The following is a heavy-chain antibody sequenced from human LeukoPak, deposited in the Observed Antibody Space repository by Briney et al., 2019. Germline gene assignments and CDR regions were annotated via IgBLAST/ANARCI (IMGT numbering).Heavy chain of an antibody. CDR3: TRLPNGSPGDY. V-gene: IGHV4-39*01. CDR2: VHYRGNA. CDR1: GGSISSDNHN. Sequence: SETLSLTCTFSGGSISSDNHNWGWIRQPPGKGLEWVGSVHYRGNAYYNPSLRSRAAITVDTSKNQFSLRLNSVTAADTAVYYCTRLPNGSPGDYWGQGTLVTVSS. J-gene: IGHJ4*02. D-gene: IGHD2-8*01.